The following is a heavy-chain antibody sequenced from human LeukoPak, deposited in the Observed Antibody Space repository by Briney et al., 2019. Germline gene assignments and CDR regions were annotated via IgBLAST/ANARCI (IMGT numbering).Heavy chain of an antibody. CDR2: INHSGST. Sequence: SETLSLTCAATGWTFTGYYWSWIRQSPGKGLEWIGEINHSGSTNYNSSLKRRLTISGDTSKNQLSLKLSSVTAADTAIYYCARGGYGPGSHYKYWGQGTLVTVSS. CDR3: ARGGYGPGSHYKY. V-gene: IGHV4-34*01. D-gene: IGHD3-10*01. J-gene: IGHJ4*02. CDR1: GWTFTGYY.